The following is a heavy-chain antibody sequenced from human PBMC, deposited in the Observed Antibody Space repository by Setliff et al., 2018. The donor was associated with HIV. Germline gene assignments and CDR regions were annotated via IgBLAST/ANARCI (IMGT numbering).Heavy chain of an antibody. CDR1: GGSFSDYY. V-gene: IGHV4-34*01. CDR3: ARIGSGWSVGWFDP. CDR2: IDHRGRP. D-gene: IGHD6-13*01. Sequence: SETLSLTCGIYGGSFSDYYWSWIRQPPGKGLEWFGEIDHRGRPKYNPSLNSRVTMSVDKSRNQFSLKVSSVTAADTAVYYCARIGSGWSVGWFDPWGQGTLVTVSS. J-gene: IGHJ5*02.